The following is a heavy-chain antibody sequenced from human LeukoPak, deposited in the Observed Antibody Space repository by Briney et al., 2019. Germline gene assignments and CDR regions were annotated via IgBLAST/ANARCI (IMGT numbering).Heavy chain of an antibody. CDR2: ISGSADRT. V-gene: IGHV3-23*01. CDR3: AKESPYGSGSRNYYFHY. D-gene: IGHD3-10*01. J-gene: IGHJ4*02. CDR1: GFTFSSNA. Sequence: PGGSLRLSCAASGFTFSSNAMSWVRQAPGKWLEWVSAISGSADRTYYADSVKGRFTISRDNSKNTLYLQMNSLRPEDTAIYYCAKESPYGSGSRNYYFHYWGQGTLVTVSS.